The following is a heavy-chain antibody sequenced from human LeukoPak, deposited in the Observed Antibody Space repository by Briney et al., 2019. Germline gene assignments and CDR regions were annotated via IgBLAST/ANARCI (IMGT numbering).Heavy chain of an antibody. CDR1: GYTFTHYD. CDR3: ARGTSSGWYGHWFDS. Sequence: GASVKVSCKASGYTFTHYDIHWVRQATGQGLEWVGWMRPHTGDSVYAQRFQGRVTMTGDTSTSTAYLEVSSLRYDDAAVYYCARGTSSGWYGHWFDSWGPGTLVAVSP. D-gene: IGHD6-13*01. CDR2: MRPHTGDS. J-gene: IGHJ5*01. V-gene: IGHV1-8*01.